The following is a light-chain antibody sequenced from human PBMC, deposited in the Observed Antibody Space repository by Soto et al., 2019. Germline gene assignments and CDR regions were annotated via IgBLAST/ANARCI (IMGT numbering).Light chain of an antibody. CDR1: TSNIGNNY. J-gene: IGLJ7*01. CDR2: DNN. V-gene: IGLV1-51*01. CDR3: GTWDSSLSAAV. Sequence: QSVLTQSPSVSAAPGQKVTISCSGSTSNIGNNYVSWYQQLPGTAPKLLIYDNNKRPSGIPDRFSGSKSGTSATLDITGLQTGDEADYYCGTWDSSLSAAVFGGGTQLTVL.